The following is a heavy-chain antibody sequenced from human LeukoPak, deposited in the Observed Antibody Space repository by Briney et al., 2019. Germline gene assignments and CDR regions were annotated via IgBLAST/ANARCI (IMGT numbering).Heavy chain of an antibody. J-gene: IGHJ3*02. Sequence: SETLSLTCTVSGGSISNHYWSWIRQPPGKGLEWIGLIYYTGRTRYNPSLQSRVLISADTSKNHFSLKVSSVTAADTAVYYCARLFDYDTSGDPDTFDMWGQGITVTVSS. V-gene: IGHV4-59*08. CDR1: GGSISNHY. CDR3: ARLFDYDTSGDPDTFDM. CDR2: IYYTGRT. D-gene: IGHD3-22*01.